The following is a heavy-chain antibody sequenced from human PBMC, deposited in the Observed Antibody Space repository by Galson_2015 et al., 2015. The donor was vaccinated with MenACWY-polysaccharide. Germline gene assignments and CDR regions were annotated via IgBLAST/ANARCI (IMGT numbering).Heavy chain of an antibody. J-gene: IGHJ4*02. V-gene: IGHV3-23*01. D-gene: IGHD6-19*01. CDR1: GFTFSSCA. Sequence: SLRLSCAASGFTFSSCAMRWVRQAPGKGLEWVSDISGSGGSTYYADSVKGRFTISRDNSKNTLYLQMNSLRAEDTAVYYCAKFPQGVAVLGGLDYWGQGTLVTVSS. CDR3: AKFPQGVAVLGGLDY. CDR2: ISGSGGST.